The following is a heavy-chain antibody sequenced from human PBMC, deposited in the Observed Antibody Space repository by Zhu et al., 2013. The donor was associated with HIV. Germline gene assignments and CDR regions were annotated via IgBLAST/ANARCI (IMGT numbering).Heavy chain of an antibody. Sequence: QVQLVQSGAEVKKPGASVKVSCKASGYTFTSYAMHWVRQAPGQRLEWMGWINAGNGNTKYSQKFQGRVTITRDTSASTAYMELRSLRSDDTAVYYCARDGFGGGSPHPISYWGQGTLVTVSS. J-gene: IGHJ4*02. CDR3: ARDGFGGGSPHPISY. CDR1: GYTFTSYA. V-gene: IGHV1-3*01. D-gene: IGHD1-26*01. CDR2: INAGNGNT.